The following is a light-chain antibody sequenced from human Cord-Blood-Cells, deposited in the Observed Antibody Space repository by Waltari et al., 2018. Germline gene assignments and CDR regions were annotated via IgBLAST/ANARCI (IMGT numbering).Light chain of an antibody. CDR3: QAWDSSTAI. J-gene: IGLJ2*01. CDR2: QDS. V-gene: IGLV3-1*01. CDR1: KLGDKY. Sequence: SYELTPPPSVSVSPGQTASITCSGDKLGDKYACWYQQKPGQPPVLVIYQDSKRPSGIPERFSGSNSGNTATLTISGTQAMDEADYYCQAWDSSTAIFGGGTKLTVL.